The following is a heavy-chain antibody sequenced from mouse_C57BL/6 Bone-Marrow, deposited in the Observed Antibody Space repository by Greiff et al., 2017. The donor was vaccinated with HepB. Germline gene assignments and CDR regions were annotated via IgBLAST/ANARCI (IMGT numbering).Heavy chain of an antibody. J-gene: IGHJ1*03. CDR3: ASITTVVAPDV. CDR1: GYSFTGYY. Sequence: EVQLQQSGPELVKPGASVKISCKASGYSFTGYYMNWVKQSPEKSLEWIGEINPSTGGTTYNQKFKAKATLTVDKSSSTAYMQLKSLTSEDSAVYYCASITTVVAPDVWGTGTTVTVSS. V-gene: IGHV1-42*01. CDR2: INPSTGGT. D-gene: IGHD1-1*01.